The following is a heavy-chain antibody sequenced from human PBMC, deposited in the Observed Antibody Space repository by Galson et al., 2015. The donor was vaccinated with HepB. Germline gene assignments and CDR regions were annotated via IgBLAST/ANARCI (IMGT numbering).Heavy chain of an antibody. Sequence: SLRLSCAASGFTVSSNYMSWVRQAPGKGLEWVSVIYSGGSTYYADSVKGRFTISRDNSKNTLYLQMNSLRAEDTAVYYCVRDTTKAVWSGYSPDMDVWGKGTTVIVSS. CDR3: VRDTTKAVWSGYSPDMDV. J-gene: IGHJ6*03. CDR2: IYSGGST. V-gene: IGHV3-53*01. D-gene: IGHD3-3*01. CDR1: GFTVSSNY.